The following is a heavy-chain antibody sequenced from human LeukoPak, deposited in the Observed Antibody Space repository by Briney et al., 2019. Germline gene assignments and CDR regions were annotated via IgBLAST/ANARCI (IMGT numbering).Heavy chain of an antibody. CDR2: ISAYNGNT. D-gene: IGHD3-9*01. CDR1: GYTFTSYG. CDR3: ARVLQNYDILTGYYNGYWFDP. Sequence: ASVKVSCKASGYTFTSYGISWVRQAPGQGLEWVGWISAYNGNTNYAQKLQGRVTMTTYTSTSTAYMELRSLRSDDTAVYYCARVLQNYDILTGYYNGYWFDPWGQGTLVTVSS. V-gene: IGHV1-18*01. J-gene: IGHJ5*02.